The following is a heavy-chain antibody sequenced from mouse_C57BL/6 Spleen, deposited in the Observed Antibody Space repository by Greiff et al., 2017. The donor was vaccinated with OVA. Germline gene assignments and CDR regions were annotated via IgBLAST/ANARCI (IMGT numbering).Heavy chain of an antibody. CDR1: GYTFTSYW. J-gene: IGHJ3*01. Sequence: VQLQESGAELVKPGASVKLSCKASGYTFTSYWMQWVKQRPGQGLEWIGEIDPSDSYTNYNQKFKGKATLTVDTSSSTAYMQLSSLTSEDSAVYYCARRDDYDGAFAYWGQGTLVTVSA. CDR3: ARRDDYDGAFAY. CDR2: IDPSDSYT. V-gene: IGHV1-50*01. D-gene: IGHD2-4*01.